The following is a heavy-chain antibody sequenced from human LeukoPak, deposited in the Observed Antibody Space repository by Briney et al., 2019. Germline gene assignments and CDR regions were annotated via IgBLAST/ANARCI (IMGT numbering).Heavy chain of an antibody. D-gene: IGHD5-12*01. V-gene: IGHV3-49*05. CDR1: GFTFGDYA. CDR3: IRDLSGYDPGDWSDP. Sequence: KPGRSLRLSCTASGFTFGDYAMSWFRQAPGKGLEWVGFIRSKAYGGTTEYAASVKGRFTISRDDSKSIAYLQMNSLKTEDTAVYYCIRDLSGYDPGDWSDPWGQGTLVTVSS. CDR2: IRSKAYGGTT. J-gene: IGHJ5*02.